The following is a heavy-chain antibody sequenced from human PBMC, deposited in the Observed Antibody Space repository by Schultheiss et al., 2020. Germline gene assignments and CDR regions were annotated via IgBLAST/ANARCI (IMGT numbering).Heavy chain of an antibody. V-gene: IGHV1-3*01. D-gene: IGHD2-2*01. CDR1: GYTFSSYS. J-gene: IGHJ6*03. CDR2: INAAKGNT. CDR3: ARGRCSSTACYGWDNYYHMDV. Sequence: GGSLRLSCKASGYTFSSYSIHWVRQAPGQRLEWMGWINAAKGNTRYSQTFQGRVAFTSDTSASTVYMELRSLTSEDSGVYYCARGRCSSTACYGWDNYYHMDVWGEGATVTVSS.